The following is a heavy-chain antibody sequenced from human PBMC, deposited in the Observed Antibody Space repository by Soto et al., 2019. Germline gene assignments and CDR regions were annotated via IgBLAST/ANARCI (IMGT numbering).Heavy chain of an antibody. D-gene: IGHD3-22*01. CDR1: GFTFSSYG. CDR2: ISYDGSNK. V-gene: IGHV3-30*18. CDR3: AKDSHYDSSGYSAEYFQH. Sequence: QVQLVESGGGVVQPGRSLRLSCAASGFTFSSYGMHWVRQAPGKGLEWVAVISYDGSNKYYADSVKGRFTISRDNSKNTLYLQMNSLRAEDTAVYYCAKDSHYDSSGYSAEYFQHWGQGTLVTVSS. J-gene: IGHJ1*01.